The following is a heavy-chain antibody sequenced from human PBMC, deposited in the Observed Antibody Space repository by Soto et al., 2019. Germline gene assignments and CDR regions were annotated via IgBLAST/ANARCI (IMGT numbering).Heavy chain of an antibody. Sequence: PGGSLRLSCAVSGFTFTSYSMSWVRQAPGEGLEWVANIRQDGHEKYYVDSVRGRFTISRDNAQNSLYLQMDSLRAEDTAMYYCPRDLPGYCSTTKCYYYFDFWGQGTLVTVSS. V-gene: IGHV3-7*03. CDR2: IRQDGHEK. D-gene: IGHD2-2*01. CDR1: GFTFTSYS. CDR3: PRDLPGYCSTTKCYYYFDF. J-gene: IGHJ4*02.